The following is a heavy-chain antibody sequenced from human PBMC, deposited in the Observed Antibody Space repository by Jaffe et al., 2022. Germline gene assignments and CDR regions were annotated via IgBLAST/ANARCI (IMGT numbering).Heavy chain of an antibody. CDR2: ISGSGGST. J-gene: IGHJ4*02. CDR1: GFTFSSYA. D-gene: IGHD2-15*01. Sequence: EVQLLESGGGLVQPGGSLRLSCAASGFTFSSYAMSWVRQAPGKGLEWVSAISGSGGSTYYADSVKGRFTISRDNSKNTLYLQMNSLRAEDTAVYYCAKDRDCSGGSCYPSFDYWGQGTLVTVSS. V-gene: IGHV3-23*01. CDR3: AKDRDCSGGSCYPSFDY.